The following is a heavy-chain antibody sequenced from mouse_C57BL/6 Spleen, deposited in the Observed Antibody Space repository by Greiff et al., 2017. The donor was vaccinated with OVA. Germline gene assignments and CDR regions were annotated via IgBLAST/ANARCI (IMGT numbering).Heavy chain of an antibody. V-gene: IGHV3-6*01. CDR3: ARETAY. J-gene: IGHJ3*01. CDR2: ISYDGSN. Sequence: VQLKESGPGLVKPSQSLSLTCSVTGYSITSGYYWNWIRQFPGNKLEWMGYISYDGSNNYNPSLKNRIPITRDTSKNQFFLKLNSVTTEDTATYYCARETAYWGQGTLVTVSA. CDR1: GYSITSGYY.